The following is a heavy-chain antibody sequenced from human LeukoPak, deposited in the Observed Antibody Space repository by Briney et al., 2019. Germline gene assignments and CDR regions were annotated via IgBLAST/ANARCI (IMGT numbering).Heavy chain of an antibody. V-gene: IGHV4-4*07. CDR1: GCSISTYF. J-gene: IGHJ3*01. Sequence: SETLSLTCTVSGCSISTYFWSWIRQPAGKGLEWIGRIYASGNTNYNPSLKSRVTMSVDTSMSQFSLRLSSVTAADTAVYYCARGSASPGTIPFDVWGHGTLVTVSS. CDR2: IYASGNT. CDR3: ARGSASPGTIPFDV. D-gene: IGHD2-2*02.